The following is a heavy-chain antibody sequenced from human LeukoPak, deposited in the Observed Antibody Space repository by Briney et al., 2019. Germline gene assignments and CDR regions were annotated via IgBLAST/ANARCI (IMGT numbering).Heavy chain of an antibody. CDR2: IYYSGST. Sequence: SETLSLTCTVSGGSISSYYWSWIRQPPGKGLEWIGYIYYSGSTNYNPSLKSRVTISVDTSENQFSLKLSSVTAADTAVYYCARDPTRSGLDYWGQGTLVTVSS. V-gene: IGHV4-59*01. CDR1: GGSISSYY. CDR3: ARDPTRSGLDY. J-gene: IGHJ4*02. D-gene: IGHD4-11*01.